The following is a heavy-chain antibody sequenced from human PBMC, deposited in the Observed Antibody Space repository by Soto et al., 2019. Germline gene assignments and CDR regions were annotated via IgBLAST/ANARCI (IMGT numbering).Heavy chain of an antibody. J-gene: IGHJ4*02. CDR3: ARDYTGNFDY. D-gene: IGHD1-26*01. CDR1: GYSITSGYY. Sequence: SETLSLTCAVSGYSITSGYYWGWIRQPPGKGLEWIGRISHDGSTYYNPSLKSRVTISADTSKNQFSLRLSSVTAADTAVYYCARDYTGNFDYWGQGTQVTVS. CDR2: ISHDGST. V-gene: IGHV4-38-2*02.